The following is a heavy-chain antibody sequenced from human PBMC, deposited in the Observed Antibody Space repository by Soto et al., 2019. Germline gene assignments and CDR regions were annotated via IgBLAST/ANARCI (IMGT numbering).Heavy chain of an antibody. V-gene: IGHV3-23*01. J-gene: IGHJ4*02. Sequence: GGSLRLSCAASGFTFSSYAMRWPRQAPGKGLEWVSAMTGSGGSSYYAGSVKGRFTISRDNSKNTLYLQMNSMREEDTAVYYCATGIVVVVAADFWGQGT. CDR2: MTGSGGSS. CDR3: ATGIVVVVAADF. D-gene: IGHD2-15*01. CDR1: GFTFSSYA.